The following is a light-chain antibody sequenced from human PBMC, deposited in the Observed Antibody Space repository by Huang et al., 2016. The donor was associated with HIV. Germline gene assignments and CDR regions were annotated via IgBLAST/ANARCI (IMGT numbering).Light chain of an antibody. J-gene: IGKJ1*01. CDR2: DAS. V-gene: IGKV3-15*01. CDR1: QSVTSN. Sequence: EIVMTQSPATVSVSPGERATLSCRASQSVTSNLAWYQQKPGQAPRLLIFDASTRATGIPARFSGSGSATEYTLTISSLQSEDFAVYYCQQYNNWLSTFGQGTKVEIK. CDR3: QQYNNWLST.